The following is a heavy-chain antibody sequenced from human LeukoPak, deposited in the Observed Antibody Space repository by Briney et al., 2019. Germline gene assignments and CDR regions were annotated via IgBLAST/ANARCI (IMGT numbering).Heavy chain of an antibody. CDR2: INPNSGGT. V-gene: IGHV1-2*02. Sequence: ASVKVSCKASGYTFTGYCMHWVRQAPGQGLEWMGWINPNSGGTNYAQKFQGRVTMTRDTSISTAYMELSRLRSDDTAVYYCARDESGGSSYYYYGIDVCGQGTTVTVSS. J-gene: IGHJ6*02. CDR1: GYTFTGYC. D-gene: IGHD3-10*01. CDR3: ARDESGGSSYYYYGIDV.